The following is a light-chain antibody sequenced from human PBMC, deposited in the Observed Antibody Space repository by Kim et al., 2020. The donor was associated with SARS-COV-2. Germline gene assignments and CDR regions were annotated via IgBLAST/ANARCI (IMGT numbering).Light chain of an antibody. J-gene: IGLJ3*02. CDR3: QAWDSSTWV. CDR1: KLWVKY. Sequence: SVSPGQTACFTCSGDKLWVKYACWYQQRPGHSPLLVIYQDSKRPSGIPERFSGSNSGNTATLTISGTQAMDEADYYCQAWDSSTWVFGGGTQLTVL. V-gene: IGLV3-1*01. CDR2: QDS.